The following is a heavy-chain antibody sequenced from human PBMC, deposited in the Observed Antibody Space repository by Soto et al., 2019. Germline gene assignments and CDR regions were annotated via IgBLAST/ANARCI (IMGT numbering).Heavy chain of an antibody. D-gene: IGHD4-17*01. Sequence: QVQLVQSGAEVKKPGASVKVSCKASGYTFTSYGISWVRQAPGQGLEWMGWISAYNGNTNYAQKLQGRVTMTTDTSTSTAYMELRSLRSDDTAVYYCARDAESYGGNSPSAYYYGMDVWGQGTTVPVSS. CDR2: ISAYNGNT. CDR1: GYTFTSYG. J-gene: IGHJ6*02. CDR3: ARDAESYGGNSPSAYYYGMDV. V-gene: IGHV1-18*01.